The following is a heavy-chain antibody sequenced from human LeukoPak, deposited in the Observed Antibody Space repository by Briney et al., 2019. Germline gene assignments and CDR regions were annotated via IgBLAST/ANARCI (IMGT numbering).Heavy chain of an antibody. CDR3: ATYGVDYDGSGYYPKNFDY. D-gene: IGHD3-22*01. Sequence: GASVKVSCKVSGYTLTELSIHGVRQPPAKGLEGRGGLDPEYGETIYAQKFQGRVPMTEDTTTDTAYMELSSLRSEDTGVYYCATYGVDYDGSGYYPKNFDYWGQGTLVTVSS. V-gene: IGHV1-24*01. CDR2: LDPEYGET. CDR1: GYTLTELS. J-gene: IGHJ4*02.